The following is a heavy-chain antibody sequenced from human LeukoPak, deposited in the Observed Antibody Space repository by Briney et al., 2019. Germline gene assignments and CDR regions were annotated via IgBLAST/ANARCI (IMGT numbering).Heavy chain of an antibody. CDR3: ARHLSGITGYTYGRGIDY. Sequence: GRSLRLSCAASGFTFSSYAMHWVRQAPGKGLEWVANIKKDGSEKYYVDSVKGRFTISRDNAKTSLYLQMNSLRAEDTGVYYCARHLSGITGYTYGRGIDYWGQGTLVTVSS. D-gene: IGHD5-18*01. V-gene: IGHV3-7*01. J-gene: IGHJ4*02. CDR2: IKKDGSEK. CDR1: GFTFSSYA.